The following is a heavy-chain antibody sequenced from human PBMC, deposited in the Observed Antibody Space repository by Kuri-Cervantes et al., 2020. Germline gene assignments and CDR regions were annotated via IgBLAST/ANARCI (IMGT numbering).Heavy chain of an antibody. D-gene: IGHD2-15*01. CDR1: GFSFDSYS. CDR2: ISSSSTYI. Sequence: GESLKISCAAAGFSFDSYSMNWVRQAPGEGLEWVSSISSSSTYIFYADSVKGRFTISRDNAKNSLYLEMNTLRAEDTAVYYCVRDIGDCRGDICYDAFDIWGQGTMVTVSS. V-gene: IGHV3-21*01. CDR3: VRDIGDCRGDICYDAFDI. J-gene: IGHJ3*02.